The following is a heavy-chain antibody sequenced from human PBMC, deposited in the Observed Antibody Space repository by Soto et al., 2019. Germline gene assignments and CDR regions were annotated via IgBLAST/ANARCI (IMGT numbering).Heavy chain of an antibody. CDR3: ARDRDLFVWCDY. D-gene: IGHD3-9*01. CDR1: GFTFSSYS. J-gene: IGHJ4*02. Sequence: EVQLVESGGGLVKPGGSLRLSCAASGFTFSSYSMNWVRQAPGKGLEWVSSISSSSSYIYYADSVKGRFTISRDNAKNSLYLQMNSLRAEDTAVYYCARDRDLFVWCDYWGQGTLVTVSS. V-gene: IGHV3-21*01. CDR2: ISSSSSYI.